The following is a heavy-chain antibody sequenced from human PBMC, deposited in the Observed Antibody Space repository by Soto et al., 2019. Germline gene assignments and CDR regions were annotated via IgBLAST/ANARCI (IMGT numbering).Heavy chain of an antibody. CDR3: AKVSGSGREK. D-gene: IGHD3-10*01. J-gene: IGHJ4*02. CDR2: ISYDGSNK. CDR1: GFTFSSYG. Sequence: QVQLVESGGGVVQPGRSLRLSCAASGFTFSSYGMHWVRQAPGKGLEWVAVISYDGSNKYYADSVKGRFTISRDNSKNTLYLQMNSLRAEDTAVYYCAKVSGSGREKWGQGTLVTVSS. V-gene: IGHV3-30*18.